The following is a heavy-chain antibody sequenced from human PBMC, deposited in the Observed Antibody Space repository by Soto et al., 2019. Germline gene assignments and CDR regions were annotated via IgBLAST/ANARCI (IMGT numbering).Heavy chain of an antibody. V-gene: IGHV4-39*01. J-gene: IGHJ5*02. CDR1: GGSISSSSYF. Sequence: QLQLQESGPGLVKPSETLSLTCSVSGGSISSSSYFWGLIRQPPGKVLEWIGSIYYGGSTYYNPSLKSRVTVSVDTSKHEFSPKLRSATAAGTVVYYCARHRSDFWFDPWGQGTVVTVSS. CDR2: IYYGGST. D-gene: IGHD2-21*01. CDR3: ARHRSDFWFDP.